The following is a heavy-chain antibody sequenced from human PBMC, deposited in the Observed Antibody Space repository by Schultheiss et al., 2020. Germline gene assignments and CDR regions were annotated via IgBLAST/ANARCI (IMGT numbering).Heavy chain of an antibody. Sequence: GESLKISCAASGFTFSSYGMHWVRQAPGKGLEWVAVISYDGSNKYYADSVKGRFTISRDNSKNTLYLQMNSLRAEDTAVYYCAKGGYSGFWDWFDPWGQGTLVTVSS. CDR2: ISYDGSNK. CDR1: GFTFSSYG. J-gene: IGHJ5*02. D-gene: IGHD5-12*01. CDR3: AKGGYSGFWDWFDP. V-gene: IGHV3-30*18.